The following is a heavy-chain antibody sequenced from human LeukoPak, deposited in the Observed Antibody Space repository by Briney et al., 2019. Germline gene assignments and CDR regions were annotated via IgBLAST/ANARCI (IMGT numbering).Heavy chain of an antibody. Sequence: VASVKVSCKASGYTFTGYYMHWVRQAPGQGLEWMGWINPNSGGTNYAQKFQGRVTMTTDTSTSTAYMELRSLRSDDTAVYFCARHRLHRIYYDTTGYYHDACDIWGQGTMVTVSS. CDR3: ARHRLHRIYYDTTGYYHDACDI. CDR1: GYTFTGYY. V-gene: IGHV1-2*02. CDR2: INPNSGGT. J-gene: IGHJ3*02. D-gene: IGHD3-22*01.